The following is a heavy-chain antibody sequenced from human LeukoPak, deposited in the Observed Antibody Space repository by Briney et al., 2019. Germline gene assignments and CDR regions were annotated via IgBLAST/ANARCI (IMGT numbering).Heavy chain of an antibody. CDR2: IYYSGST. Sequence: IPSETLSLTCTVSGGSISSGGYYWSWIRQHPGKGLEWIGYIYYSGSTYYNPSLKSRVTISVDTSKNQFSLKLSSVTAADTAVYYCARCSYSSSWYVGEDYWGQGTLVTVSS. CDR3: ARCSYSSSWYVGEDY. CDR1: GGSISSGGYY. D-gene: IGHD6-13*01. V-gene: IGHV4-31*03. J-gene: IGHJ4*02.